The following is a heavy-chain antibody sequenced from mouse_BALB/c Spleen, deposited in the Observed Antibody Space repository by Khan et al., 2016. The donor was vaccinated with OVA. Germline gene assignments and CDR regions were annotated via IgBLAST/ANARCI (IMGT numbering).Heavy chain of an antibody. CDR1: GFSLISYG. CDR3: ARRADDGAWFAY. Sequence: VELVESGPGLVQPSQSLSITCTVSGFSLISYGVHWVRQSPGKGLEWLGVIWSGGTTDYNAAFISRVSISKDNSKSQVFFELNSLEANDSATYYCARRADDGAWFAYWGQGTLVTVSA. J-gene: IGHJ3*01. CDR2: IWSGGTT. V-gene: IGHV2-2*02. D-gene: IGHD2-12*01.